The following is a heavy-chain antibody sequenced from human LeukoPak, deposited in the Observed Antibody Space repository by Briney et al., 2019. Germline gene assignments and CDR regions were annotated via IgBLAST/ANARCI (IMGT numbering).Heavy chain of an antibody. V-gene: IGHV1-18*01. J-gene: IGHJ3*02. Sequence: ASVKVSCKASGYTFTSYGTSWVRQAPGQGLEWMGWISAYNGNTNYAQKLQCRVTMTTDTSTSTAYMELRSLGSDDTAVYYCARDYDTSDAFDIWGQGTMVTVSS. D-gene: IGHD3-22*01. CDR2: ISAYNGNT. CDR3: ARDYDTSDAFDI. CDR1: GYTFTSYG.